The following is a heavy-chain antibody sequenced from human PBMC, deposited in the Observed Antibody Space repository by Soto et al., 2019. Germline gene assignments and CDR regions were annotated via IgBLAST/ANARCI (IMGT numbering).Heavy chain of an antibody. Sequence: QITLNETGPTLAKPTQNLTLTCTFSGFSLNTGGLGVGWIRQPPGKALEWLALIYWDDDKRYSPSLKSTLSLSQDTSKARVVLTMSNIDPVETATYYCTQRRCGGDCLRSSSSHYYYGMDVWGQGNTVTVSS. CDR3: TQRRCGGDCLRSSSSHYYYGMDV. J-gene: IGHJ6*01. CDR2: IYWDDDK. V-gene: IGHV2-5*02. D-gene: IGHD2-21*02. CDR1: GFSLNTGGLG.